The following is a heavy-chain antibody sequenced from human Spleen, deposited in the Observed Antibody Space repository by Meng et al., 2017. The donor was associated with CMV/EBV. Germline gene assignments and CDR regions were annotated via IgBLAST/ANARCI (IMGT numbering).Heavy chain of an antibody. CDR3: ARGPPMDY. CDR2: ISTSSSYI. D-gene: IGHD2-2*01. Sequence: LSCAASGFTFSSYSMNWVRQAPGKGLEWVSSISTSSSYIYFADSVKGRFTISRDNAKNSLYLQMNSLRAEDTAVYYCARGPPMDYWGQGTLVTVSS. CDR1: GFTFSSYS. J-gene: IGHJ4*02. V-gene: IGHV3-21*01.